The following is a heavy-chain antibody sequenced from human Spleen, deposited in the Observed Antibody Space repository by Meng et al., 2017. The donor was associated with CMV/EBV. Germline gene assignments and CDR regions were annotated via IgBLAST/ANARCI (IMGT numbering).Heavy chain of an antibody. CDR1: GYTFPDYY. CDR3: ARESD. J-gene: IGHJ4*02. CDR2: INPNGGDT. V-gene: IGHV1-2*02. Sequence: PGDSVKVSCKASGYTFPDYYINWVRQAPGQGLEWMGWINPNGGDTNYAQNFQGRVTMTRDTAISTAYMELSSLRSEDTAVYYCARESDWGQGTLVTVSS.